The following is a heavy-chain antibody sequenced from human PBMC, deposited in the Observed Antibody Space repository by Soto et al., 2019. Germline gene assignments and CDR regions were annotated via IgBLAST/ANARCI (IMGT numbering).Heavy chain of an antibody. J-gene: IGHJ4*02. CDR2: IYPNENT. V-gene: IGHV3-53*01. CDR1: GFSVIGNY. CDR3: ARQWGRDYFDY. D-gene: IGHD3-16*01. Sequence: GGSLRLSCAASGFSVIGNYLSWVRKAPGKGLEWVSDIYPNENTNYADSVRGRFTISRDNSDNTVYLHMNTLTAEDTAVYYCARQWGRDYFDYWGQGNLVTVSS.